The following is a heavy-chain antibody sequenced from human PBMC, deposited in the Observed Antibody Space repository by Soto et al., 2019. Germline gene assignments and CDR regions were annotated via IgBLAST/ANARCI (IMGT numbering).Heavy chain of an antibody. CDR2: FYYSGST. Sequence: LSLTCTVSGGSISTGGYYWNWIRQHPGKGLEWIGYFYYSGSTYYNPPLKSRVTISVDRSKNQFSLKLSSVTVADTAVYYCARVPGPWGQGTLVTVSS. CDR3: ARVPGP. CDR1: GGSISTGGYY. V-gene: IGHV4-31*03. J-gene: IGHJ5*02.